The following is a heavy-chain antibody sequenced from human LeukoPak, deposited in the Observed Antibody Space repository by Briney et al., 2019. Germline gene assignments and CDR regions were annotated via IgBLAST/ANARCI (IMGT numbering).Heavy chain of an antibody. CDR3: ARRRAMGYFDY. V-gene: IGHV4-38-2*01. Sequence: PSETLSLTCALSGYSISSGYYWGRIPPPPGKGLEWIGSIYHSGSTYYNPSLKSRVTISADPSKNQFSLELSSVTAADTAVYYCARRRAMGYFDYWGQGTLVTVSS. D-gene: IGHD5-18*01. CDR2: IYHSGST. J-gene: IGHJ4*02. CDR1: GYSISSGYY.